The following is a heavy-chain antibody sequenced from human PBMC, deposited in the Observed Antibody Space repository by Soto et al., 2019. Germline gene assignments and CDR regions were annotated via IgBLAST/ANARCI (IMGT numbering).Heavy chain of an antibody. CDR1: GFTFSSYA. D-gene: IGHD4-4*01. CDR2: ISGSGGST. CDR3: AKDSNSGYFDY. V-gene: IGHV3-23*01. Sequence: GESLKISCAASGFTFSSYAMSWVRQAPGKGLEWVSAISGSGGSTYYADSVKGRFTISRDNSKNTLYLQMNSLRAEDTAVYYCAKDSNSGYFDYWGQGTLVTVSS. J-gene: IGHJ4*02.